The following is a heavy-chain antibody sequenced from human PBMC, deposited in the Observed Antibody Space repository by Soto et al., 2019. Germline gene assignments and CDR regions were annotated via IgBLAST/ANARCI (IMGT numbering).Heavy chain of an antibody. CDR2: IKQDGSEK. CDR3: ARDPNIVVVPAATYYYYGMDV. CDR1: GCTFSSYW. J-gene: IGHJ6*02. V-gene: IGHV3-7*04. D-gene: IGHD2-2*01. Sequence: GGSLRLSWAASGCTFSSYWRSWVRQAPGKGLEWVANIKQDGSEKYYVDPVKGRFTISRDNAKNSLYLQMNSLRAEDTAVYYCARDPNIVVVPAATYYYYGMDVWGQGTTVTVSS.